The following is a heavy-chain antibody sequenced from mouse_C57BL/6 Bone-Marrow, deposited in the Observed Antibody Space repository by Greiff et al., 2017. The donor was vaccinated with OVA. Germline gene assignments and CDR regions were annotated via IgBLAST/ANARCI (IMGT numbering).Heavy chain of an antibody. CDR2: IDPENGDT. CDR1: GFNIKDDY. Sequence: VQLQQSGAELVRPGASVKLSCTASGFNIKDDYMHWVKQRPEQGLEWIGWIDPENGDTEYASQFQGKATITADTSSNTAYLQLSSLTSEDTAVYSCTTSGWYWYFDVWGTGTTVTVSS. V-gene: IGHV14-4*01. D-gene: IGHD1-1*02. CDR3: TTSGWYWYFDV. J-gene: IGHJ1*03.